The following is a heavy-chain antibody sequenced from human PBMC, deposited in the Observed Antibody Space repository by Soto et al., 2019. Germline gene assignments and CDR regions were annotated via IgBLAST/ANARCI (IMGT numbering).Heavy chain of an antibody. J-gene: IGHJ4*02. CDR2: IYHSGIF. D-gene: IGHD2-15*01. CDR1: GGPIRSACYS. Sequence: TLSLPCGVSGGPIRSACYSWNWIRQPPGKVLEWIVYIYHSGIFFYNPSLKSRVTISVDSSNNQFSLRLNSVTAADTAVYYCTRGDCSGGSSYSPPPLNFDNWGQGALVTVSS. V-gene: IGHV4-30-2*01. CDR3: TRGDCSGGSSYSPPPLNFDN.